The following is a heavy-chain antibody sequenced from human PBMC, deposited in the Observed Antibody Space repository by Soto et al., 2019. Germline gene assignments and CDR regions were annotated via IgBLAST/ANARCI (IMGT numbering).Heavy chain of an antibody. Sequence: SETLSLTCTVSGGSISSYYWSWIRQPPGKGLEWIGYIYYSGSTNYNPSLKSRVTISVDTSKNQFSLKLSSVTAADTAVYYCARHGPGYYYGPFTPPAGLVGYWGQGTLVTVSS. J-gene: IGHJ4*02. CDR2: IYYSGST. V-gene: IGHV4-59*08. CDR3: ARHGPGYYYGPFTPPAGLVGY. CDR1: GGSISSYY. D-gene: IGHD3-9*01.